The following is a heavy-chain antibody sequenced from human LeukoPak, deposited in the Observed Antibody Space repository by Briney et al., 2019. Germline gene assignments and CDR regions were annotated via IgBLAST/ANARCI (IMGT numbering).Heavy chain of an antibody. CDR3: ARAAEYSSGWYLFDY. V-gene: IGHV4-4*07. J-gene: IGHJ4*02. CDR1: GGSISSYY. CDR2: IYTSGNT. Sequence: KPSETPSLTCTVSGGSISSYYWSWIRQPAGKGLEWIGRIYTSGNTNYNPSLKSRVTMSVDTSKNQFSLKLTSVTAADTAVYYCARAAEYSSGWYLFDYWGQGTLVTVSS. D-gene: IGHD6-19*01.